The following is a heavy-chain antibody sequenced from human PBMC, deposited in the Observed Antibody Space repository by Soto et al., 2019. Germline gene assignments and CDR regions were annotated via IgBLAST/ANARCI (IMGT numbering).Heavy chain of an antibody. CDR2: ISSDGATK. CDR3: ARSSVHIAAAGRLDL. V-gene: IGHV3-30*14. Sequence: GGSLRLSWTASGFAFRSHGMQWVGQAPGKGLEWVAVISSDGATKYVADSLKGRFTISRDNFESTMSLQMNNLRPEDTALYYCARSSVHIAAAGRLDLWGPGTLVTVSS. CDR1: GFAFRSHG. J-gene: IGHJ5*02. D-gene: IGHD6-13*01.